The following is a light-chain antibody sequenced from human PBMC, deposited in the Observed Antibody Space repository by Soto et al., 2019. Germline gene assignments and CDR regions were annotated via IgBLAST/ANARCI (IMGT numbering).Light chain of an antibody. CDR2: NNN. Sequence: QSVLTQPPSASGTPGQRVTISCSGSSPNIGSNTVNWYQQLPGTAHKLLIYNNNQRPSGVPDRFSGSKSGTSASLAISGLQSEDEADYYCAAWDDSLNGLVFGTGTKLTVL. V-gene: IGLV1-44*01. CDR1: SPNIGSNT. CDR3: AAWDDSLNGLV. J-gene: IGLJ1*01.